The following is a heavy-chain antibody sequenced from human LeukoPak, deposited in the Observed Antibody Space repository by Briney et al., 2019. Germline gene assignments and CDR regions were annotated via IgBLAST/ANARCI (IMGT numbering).Heavy chain of an antibody. V-gene: IGHV3-23*01. CDR3: AKGQGSGSYPFDH. D-gene: IGHD3-16*02. Sequence: GGSLRLACAASGFTFSSYAMSWVRQAPGMGLEWVSVISATAAYYADSVKGRFTISRDTSRNTLYLQMNSLRADDTAAYYCAKGQGSGSYPFDHWGQGTLVTVSS. J-gene: IGHJ5*02. CDR1: GFTFSSYA. CDR2: ISATAA.